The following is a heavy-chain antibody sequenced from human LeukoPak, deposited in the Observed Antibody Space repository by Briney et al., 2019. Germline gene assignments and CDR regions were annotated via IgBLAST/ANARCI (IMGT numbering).Heavy chain of an antibody. CDR1: SGSITSYY. J-gene: IGHJ5*02. CDR2: IYSSGTT. V-gene: IGHV4-4*07. CDR3: ARDDSTGYGDWFDP. Sequence: AETLCLTCTVSSGSITSYYWSWIRQPPGKGLEWVGRIYSSGTTNYNPSLKSRVTMSVYTSKNQFSLKLSSVTAADTAVYYCARDDSTGYGDWFDPWGQGTLVTVSS. D-gene: IGHD6-19*01.